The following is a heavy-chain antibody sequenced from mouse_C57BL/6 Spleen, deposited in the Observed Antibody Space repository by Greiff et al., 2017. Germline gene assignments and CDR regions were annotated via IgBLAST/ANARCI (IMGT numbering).Heavy chain of an antibody. D-gene: IGHD2-10*01. Sequence: QVHVKQSGAELARPGASVKMSCKASGYTFTSYTMHWVKPRPGQGLEWIGYINPSSGYTKYNQKFKDKATLTADKSSSTAYMQLSSLTSEDSAVYYCARDRGSYYEYFDVWGTGTTVTVSS. V-gene: IGHV1-4*01. CDR3: ARDRGSYYEYFDV. J-gene: IGHJ1*03. CDR1: GYTFTSYT. CDR2: INPSSGYT.